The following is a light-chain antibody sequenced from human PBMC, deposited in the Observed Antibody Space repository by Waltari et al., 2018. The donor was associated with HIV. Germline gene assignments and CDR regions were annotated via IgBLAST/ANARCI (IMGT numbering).Light chain of an antibody. J-gene: IGLJ2*01. V-gene: IGLV6-57*01. CDR3: QSYDSSNHVV. Sequence: NFMLTQPHSVSESPGKTVTISCTRSSGSIASNNAQWSQQRPGSSPTTVIYEDNQRPSGVPDRFSGSIDSSSNSASLTISGLKTEDEADYYCQSYDSSNHVVFGGGTKLTVL. CDR1: SGSIASNN. CDR2: EDN.